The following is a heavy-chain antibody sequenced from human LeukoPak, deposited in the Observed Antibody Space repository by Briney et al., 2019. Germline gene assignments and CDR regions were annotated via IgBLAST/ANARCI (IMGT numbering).Heavy chain of an antibody. V-gene: IGHV4-34*01. CDR1: GGSFSGYY. D-gene: IGHD1-26*01. CDR2: INHSGST. J-gene: IGHJ4*02. Sequence: PSETLSLTCAVYGGSFSGYYWSWIRQLPGKGLEWIGEINHSGSTNYNPSLKSRVTISVDTSKNQFSLKLSSVTAADTAVYYCARGSGGSYNYWGQGTLVTVSS. CDR3: ARGSGGSYNY.